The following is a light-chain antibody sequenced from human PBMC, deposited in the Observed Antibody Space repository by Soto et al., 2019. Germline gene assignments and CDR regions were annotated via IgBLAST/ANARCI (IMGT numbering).Light chain of an antibody. CDR3: MQALQTWT. CDR1: QSLLHSNGYNY. Sequence: DFVMTQSPLSLPVTPGEPASISCRSSQSLLHSNGYNYLDWYLQKPGQSPQLLIYLGSNRASGVPGRFSGSGSGTDVTLKISTVEAEDVGVYYCMQALQTWTFGQGTRVEI. J-gene: IGKJ1*01. CDR2: LGS. V-gene: IGKV2-28*01.